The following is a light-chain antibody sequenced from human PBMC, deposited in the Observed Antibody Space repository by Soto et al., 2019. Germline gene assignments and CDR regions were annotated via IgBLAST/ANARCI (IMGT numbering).Light chain of an antibody. CDR1: SSDVGGYNY. CDR3: SSYPTSNTYV. Sequence: QSVLTQPRSVSGSPGQSVTISCTGTSSDVGGYNYVSWYQQHPGKVPKLMIYDVSKRPSGVPARFSGSKSGNTASLTISGLQAEDEADYYCSSYPTSNTYVFGTGTKVTVL. J-gene: IGLJ1*01. CDR2: DVS. V-gene: IGLV2-11*01.